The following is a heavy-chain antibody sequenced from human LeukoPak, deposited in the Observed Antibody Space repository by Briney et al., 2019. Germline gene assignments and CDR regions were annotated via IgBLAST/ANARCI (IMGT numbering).Heavy chain of an antibody. CDR2: MNPNSGNT. CDR3: AREVRNRLVNWFDP. V-gene: IGHV1-8*01. Sequence: ASVKVSCKASGYTFTSYDINWVRQATGQGLEWMGWMNPNSGNTGYAQKFQGRVTMTSNTSISTAYMELSSLRSEDTAVYYCAREVRNRLVNWFDPWGQGTLVTVSS. CDR1: GYTFTSYD. J-gene: IGHJ5*02. D-gene: IGHD3-10*01.